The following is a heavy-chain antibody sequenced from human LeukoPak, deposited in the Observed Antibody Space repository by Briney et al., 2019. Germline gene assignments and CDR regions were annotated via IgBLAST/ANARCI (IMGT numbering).Heavy chain of an antibody. CDR3: ARVPDDYGDYRYGMDV. CDR2: IYYSGST. V-gene: IGHV4-30-4*08. CDR1: Y. D-gene: IGHD4-17*01. J-gene: IGHJ6*02. Sequence: YWIGWVRQMPGKGLEWMGYIYYSGSTYYNPSLKSRVTISVDTSKNQFSLKLSSVTAADTAVYYCARVPDDYGDYRYGMDVWGQGTTVTVSS.